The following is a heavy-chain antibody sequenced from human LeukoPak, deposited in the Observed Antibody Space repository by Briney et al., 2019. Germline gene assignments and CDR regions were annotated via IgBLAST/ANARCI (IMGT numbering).Heavy chain of an antibody. V-gene: IGHV3-74*01. Sequence: GGSLRLSCAASGFTFSSYWMHWVRQAPGKGLVWVSRINSDGSSTSYADSVKGRFTISRDNAKNTLYLQMNRLRAEDTAVYYCVTQVDFWSGYYSAFDYWGQGTLVTVSS. CDR3: VTQVDFWSGYYSAFDY. J-gene: IGHJ4*02. CDR1: GFTFSSYW. D-gene: IGHD3-3*01. CDR2: INSDGSST.